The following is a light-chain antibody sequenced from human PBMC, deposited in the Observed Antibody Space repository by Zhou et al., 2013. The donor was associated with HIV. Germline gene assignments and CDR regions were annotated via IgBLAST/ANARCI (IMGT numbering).Light chain of an antibody. Sequence: IQMTQSPSSLSASVGDKVTITCRASQGISHDLGWYQQKPGKPPKRLIYAASILQSGVPSRFIGSGSGTDFTLTISCLRPEDFATYYCLQDYNYPRTFGQGTKLEI. CDR2: AAS. V-gene: IGKV1-6*01. CDR1: QGISHD. CDR3: LQDYNYPRT. J-gene: IGKJ2*01.